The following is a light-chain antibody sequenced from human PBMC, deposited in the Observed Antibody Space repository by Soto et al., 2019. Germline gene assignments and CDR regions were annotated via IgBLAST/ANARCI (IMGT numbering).Light chain of an antibody. CDR2: DVS. V-gene: IGLV2-14*01. J-gene: IGLJ1*01. CDR1: SSDVGGYSY. Sequence: QSALTQPASVSGSPGQSITISCTGTSSDVGGYSYVSWYQQLPGKAPKLMIYDVSDRPSGVSNRFSGSKSGNTASLTISGLKTEDEAADYRISYTTISLYVFGTGTQLTVL. CDR3: ISYTTISLYV.